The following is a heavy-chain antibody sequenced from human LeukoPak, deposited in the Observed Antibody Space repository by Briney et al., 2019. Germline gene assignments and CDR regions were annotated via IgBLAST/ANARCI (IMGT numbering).Heavy chain of an antibody. D-gene: IGHD2-15*01. CDR3: AKDIVVVVATGPFDY. CDR1: GFTFSSYG. J-gene: IGHJ4*02. Sequence: GGSLRLSCAASGFTFSSYGMHWVRQAPGKGLEWVAFIRYDGSNKYYADSVKGRFTISRDNSKNTLYLQMNSLRAEDTAVYYCAKDIVVVVATGPFDYWGQGTLVTVSS. CDR2: IRYDGSNK. V-gene: IGHV3-30*02.